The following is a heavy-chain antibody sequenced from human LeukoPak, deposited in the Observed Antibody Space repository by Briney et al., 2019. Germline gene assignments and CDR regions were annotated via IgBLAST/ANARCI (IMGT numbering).Heavy chain of an antibody. Sequence: GGSLRLSCAASGFTFSSYGMSWVRQAPGKGLEWVSAISGSGGSTYYADSLKGRFTISRDNSKNTLYLQMNSLRAEDTAVYYCAKADDILTGWDYWGQGTLVTVSS. CDR3: AKADDILTGWDY. V-gene: IGHV3-23*01. CDR2: ISGSGGST. D-gene: IGHD3-9*01. J-gene: IGHJ4*02. CDR1: GFTFSSYG.